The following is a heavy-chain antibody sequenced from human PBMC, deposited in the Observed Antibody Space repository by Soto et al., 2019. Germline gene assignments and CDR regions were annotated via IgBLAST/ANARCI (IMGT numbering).Heavy chain of an antibody. D-gene: IGHD2-8*01. CDR3: ARDRERLYARGGHDAFDI. CDR2: IYYSGST. V-gene: IGHV4-61*01. CDR1: GGSVSSGSYY. J-gene: IGHJ3*02. Sequence: QVQLQESGPGLVKPSETLSLTCTVSGGSVSSGSYYWSWIRQPPGKGLEWIGYIYYSGSTNYNPSLKSRVTIAVDTSKTQFSLKLSSVNAAVTAVYYRARDRERLYARGGHDAFDIWGQGTIVTVSS.